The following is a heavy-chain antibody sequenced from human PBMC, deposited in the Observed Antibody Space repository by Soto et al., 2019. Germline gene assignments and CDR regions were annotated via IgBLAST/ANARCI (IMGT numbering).Heavy chain of an antibody. CDR1: GFTFSSYA. J-gene: IGHJ4*02. D-gene: IGHD1-20*01. CDR3: VKAVYLLDFDC. CDR2: ISGTGGNT. Sequence: EVQLLESGGGLIQPGGSLRLSCAASGFTFSSYAMTWVRQAPGKGLEWVSTISGTGGNTYYADSVKGRFTISRDNSKNTVYLQMNSLRAEDTAVYYCVKAVYLLDFDCWGQGTLVTVSS. V-gene: IGHV3-23*01.